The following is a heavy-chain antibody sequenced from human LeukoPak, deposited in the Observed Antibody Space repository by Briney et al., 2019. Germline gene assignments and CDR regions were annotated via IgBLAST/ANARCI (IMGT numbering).Heavy chain of an antibody. Sequence: GGSLRLSCAASGFTFSGSAMHWVRQASGKGLEWVGRIRSKANSYATAYAASVKGRFTISRDDSKNTAYLQMNSLKTEDTAVYYCTRLMTGIAAAANYYYYYGMDVWGQGTTVTVSS. D-gene: IGHD6-13*01. J-gene: IGHJ6*02. CDR1: GFTFSGSA. V-gene: IGHV3-73*01. CDR2: IRSKANSYAT. CDR3: TRLMTGIAAAANYYYYYGMDV.